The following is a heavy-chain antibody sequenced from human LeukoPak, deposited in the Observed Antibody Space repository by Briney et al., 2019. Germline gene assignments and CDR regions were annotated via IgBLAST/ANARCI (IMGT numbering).Heavy chain of an antibody. CDR1: GGTFSSYT. D-gene: IGHD3-16*01. V-gene: IGHV1-69*02. J-gene: IGHJ6*02. CDR2: IIPILGIA. Sequence: SVKVSCTASGGTFSSYTISWVRQAPGQGLEWMGRIIPILGIANYAQKFQGRVTITADKSTSTAYMELSSLRSEDTAVYYCARLLGPYRAWYYYGMDVWGQGTTVTVSS. CDR3: ARLLGPYRAWYYYGMDV.